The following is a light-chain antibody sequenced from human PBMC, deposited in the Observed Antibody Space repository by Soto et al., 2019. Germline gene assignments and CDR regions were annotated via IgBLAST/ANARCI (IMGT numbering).Light chain of an antibody. CDR2: EVS. CDR1: SSDVGGYNY. V-gene: IGLV2-14*01. CDR3: SSYTSSSTLEV. Sequence: QAVVTQPASVSGSPGQSITISCTGTSSDVGGYNYVSLYQQHPGKAPKLMIYEVSNRPSGVSNRFSGSKSGNTASLTISGLQAEDEADYYCSSYTSSSTLEVFGTGTKLTVL. J-gene: IGLJ1*01.